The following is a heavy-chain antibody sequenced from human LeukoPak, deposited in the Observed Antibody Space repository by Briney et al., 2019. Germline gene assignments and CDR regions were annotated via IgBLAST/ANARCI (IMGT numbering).Heavy chain of an antibody. J-gene: IGHJ2*01. CDR3: ATGRDFDL. CDR2: IKSKPDGETT. V-gene: IGHV3-15*01. Sequence: GGSLRLSCAGSGFTFSNAWMNWVRQAPGKGQEWVGRIKSKPDGETTDYAAPVKGRFTISRDDSKNMVYVQVNSLKTEDTAVYYCATGRDFDLWGRGTLVTVSS. CDR1: GFTFSNAW.